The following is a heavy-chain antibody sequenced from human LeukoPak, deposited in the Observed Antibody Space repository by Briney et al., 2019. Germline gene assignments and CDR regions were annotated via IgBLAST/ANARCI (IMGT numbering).Heavy chain of an antibody. CDR3: ARAGRYFDWLTPHNWFDP. Sequence: ASVKVSCKASGYTFTSYGISWVRQAPGQRLEWMGWISAYNGNTNYAQKLQGRVTMTTDTSTSTAYMELRSLRSDDTAVYYCARAGRYFDWLTPHNWFDPWGQGTLVTVSS. CDR2: ISAYNGNT. J-gene: IGHJ5*02. CDR1: GYTFTSYG. V-gene: IGHV1-18*01. D-gene: IGHD3-9*01.